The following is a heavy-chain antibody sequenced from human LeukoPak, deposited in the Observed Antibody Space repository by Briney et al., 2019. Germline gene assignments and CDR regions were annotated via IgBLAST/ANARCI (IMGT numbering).Heavy chain of an antibody. D-gene: IGHD2-15*01. CDR2: INHSGRT. V-gene: IGHV4-34*01. J-gene: IGHJ5*02. CDR1: GGSFSGYY. CDR3: ARPLGYCSDSRCPQSWFDP. Sequence: SETLSLTCAVSGGSFSGYYWTWIRQPPGKGLEWIGEINHSGRTNYNPSLKSRVIISVDTSKNQFSLKLNSVTAADTAVYYCARPLGYCSDSRCPQSWFDPWGQGTLVTVSS.